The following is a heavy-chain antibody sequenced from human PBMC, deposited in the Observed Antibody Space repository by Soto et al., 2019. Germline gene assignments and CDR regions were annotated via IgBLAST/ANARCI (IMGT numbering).Heavy chain of an antibody. D-gene: IGHD2-15*01. CDR3: ARAQFGSPRGYYYYYMDV. CDR2: INHSGST. V-gene: IGHV4-34*01. J-gene: IGHJ6*03. Sequence: QVQLQQWGAGLLKPSETLSLTCAVYGGSFSGYYWSWIRQPPGKGLEWIGEINHSGSTNYNPSLKSRVTIAVDTSKNQFSLKLSSVTAADTAVYYCARAQFGSPRGYYYYYMDVWGKGTTVTVSS. CDR1: GGSFSGYY.